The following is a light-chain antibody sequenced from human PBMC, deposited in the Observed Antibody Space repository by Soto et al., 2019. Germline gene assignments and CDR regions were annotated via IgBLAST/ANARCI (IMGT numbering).Light chain of an antibody. CDR3: TSWTTSTTMI. J-gene: IGLJ2*01. Sequence: QSVLTQPASVSGSPGQSITISRTGTRSDIGAYNFVSRYQQHPGEVPKLMLYDVNVRPSGVSNRFSGSKSGNTASLTISGLQAEDEADYYCTSWTTSTTMIFGGGTKVTVL. V-gene: IGLV2-14*03. CDR1: RSDIGAYNF. CDR2: DVN.